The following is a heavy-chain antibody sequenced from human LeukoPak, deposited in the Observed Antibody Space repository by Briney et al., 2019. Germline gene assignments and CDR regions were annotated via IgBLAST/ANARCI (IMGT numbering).Heavy chain of an antibody. CDR1: GFTVSSNY. Sequence: GGSLRLSCAASGFTVSSNYMSWVRQAPGKGLEWVSVIYSGGSTYYADSVKGRFTISRDNSKNTLYLQMNSLRAEDTAVYYCARERRPYDILTGSNYYYGMDVWGKGTAVTVSS. V-gene: IGHV3-53*01. CDR3: ARERRPYDILTGSNYYYGMDV. D-gene: IGHD3-9*01. J-gene: IGHJ6*04. CDR2: IYSGGST.